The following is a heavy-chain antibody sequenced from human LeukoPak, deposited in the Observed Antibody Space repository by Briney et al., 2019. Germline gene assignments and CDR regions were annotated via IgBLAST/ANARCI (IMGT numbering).Heavy chain of an antibody. CDR3: ARKGDGRVDY. D-gene: IGHD1-26*01. CDR1: GFTFSSYW. J-gene: IGHJ4*02. Sequence: GGSLRLSCEASGFTFSSYWMSWVRQAPGKGLEWVANIKQSGTETFLMDAVKGRFTVSRDNGKNTLYLQMNSLTIEDSAMYYCARKGDGRVDYWGQGTPVTVSS. CDR2: IKQSGTET. V-gene: IGHV3-7*01.